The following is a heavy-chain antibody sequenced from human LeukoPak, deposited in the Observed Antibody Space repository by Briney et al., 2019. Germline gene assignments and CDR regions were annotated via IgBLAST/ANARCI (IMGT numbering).Heavy chain of an antibody. CDR2: ISWNSGSI. CDR3: AKETYYYDSSGYYPGAFDI. V-gene: IGHV3-9*01. Sequence: QPGRSLRLSCAASGFTFDDYAMHWVRQAPGKGLEWVSGISWNSGSIGYADSVKGRFTISRDNSKNTLYLQMNSLRAEDTAVYYCAKETYYYDSSGYYPGAFDIWGQGTMVTVSS. D-gene: IGHD3-22*01. CDR1: GFTFDDYA. J-gene: IGHJ3*02.